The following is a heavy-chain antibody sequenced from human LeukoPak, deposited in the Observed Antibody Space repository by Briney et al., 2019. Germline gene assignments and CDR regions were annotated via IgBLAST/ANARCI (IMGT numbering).Heavy chain of an antibody. J-gene: IGHJ4*02. Sequence: SETLSLTCTVSGGSIINYYWNWIRQPPGKGLEWIGYLYYGGSTNYNPSLKSRVTILEGTSKNQFSLRLSSVTAADTAVYYCARALLGDSSGYYRFDSWGQGTLVTVSS. V-gene: IGHV4-59*01. CDR3: ARALLGDSSGYYRFDS. CDR1: GGSIINYY. CDR2: LYYGGST. D-gene: IGHD3-22*01.